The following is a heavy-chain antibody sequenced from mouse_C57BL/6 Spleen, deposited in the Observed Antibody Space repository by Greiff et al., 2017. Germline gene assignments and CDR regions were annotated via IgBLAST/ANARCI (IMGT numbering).Heavy chain of an antibody. CDR3: TRRTTVVAPYAMDY. Sequence: QVQLKQSGAELVRPGASVTLSCKASGYTFTDYEMHWVKQTPVQGLEWIGAIDPETGGTAYNPKFKGKAILTADKSSSTVYMELRSLTSEDSAVYYCTRRTTVVAPYAMDYWGQGTSVTVSS. CDR2: IDPETGGT. CDR1: GYTFTDYE. J-gene: IGHJ4*01. D-gene: IGHD1-1*01. V-gene: IGHV1-15*01.